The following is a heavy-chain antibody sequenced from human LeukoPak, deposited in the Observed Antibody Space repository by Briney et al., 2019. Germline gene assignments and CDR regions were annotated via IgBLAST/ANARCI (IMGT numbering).Heavy chain of an antibody. Sequence: SETLSLTCTVSGASMSSGGYYWSWIRQHPGKGLEWIGYIYYSGTTYYNPSLKSRVTISVDTSENQFSLKLTSVTAADTAVYYCARDGISYGIDYWGQGTLVTVSS. D-gene: IGHD5-18*01. CDR3: ARDGISYGIDY. J-gene: IGHJ4*02. CDR2: IYYSGTT. CDR1: GASMSSGGYY. V-gene: IGHV4-31*03.